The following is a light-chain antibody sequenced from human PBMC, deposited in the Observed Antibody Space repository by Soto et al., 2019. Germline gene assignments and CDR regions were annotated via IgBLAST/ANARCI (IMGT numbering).Light chain of an antibody. CDR1: QSVNSNN. CDR2: GAS. CDR3: QHFGRPLT. J-gene: IGKJ1*01. Sequence: EIVLPQSPGSLSLSPGERATLSCRASQSVNSNNLVWYQQKPRQSPRLLIYGASTMATGIPDRFSGSGSGTEFTLTIGRLEPADFAGYHCQHFGRPLTFSKGTKVEI. V-gene: IGKV3-20*01.